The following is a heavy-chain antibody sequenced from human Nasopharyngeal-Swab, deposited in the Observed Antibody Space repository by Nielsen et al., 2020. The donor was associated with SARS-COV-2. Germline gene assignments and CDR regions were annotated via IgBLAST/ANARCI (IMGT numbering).Heavy chain of an antibody. CDR1: GFTFSTYW. D-gene: IGHD2-15*01. Sequence: LTCAASGFTFSTYWMHWVRQPPGKGLLWVSRIDTDGTITDYADSVKGRFTISRDNAKNTLYLQMNSLRAEDTAVYYCARDVGGRDNYWGQGALVTVSS. J-gene: IGHJ4*02. V-gene: IGHV3-74*01. CDR2: IDTDGTIT. CDR3: ARDVGGRDNY.